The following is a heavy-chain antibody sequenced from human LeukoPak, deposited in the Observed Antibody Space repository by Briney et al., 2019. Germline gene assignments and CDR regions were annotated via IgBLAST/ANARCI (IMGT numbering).Heavy chain of an antibody. Sequence: ASVKVSRKASGYTFTSFDINWVRQAPGQGLEWMGWMNPTSSNTGYVQKFQGRVTMTTNTSISTAYMELNSLRSEDTAVYYCARGRGGWYFDPWGQGTLVTVSS. CDR2: MNPTSSNT. V-gene: IGHV1-8*01. CDR3: ARGRGGWYFDP. CDR1: GYTFTSFD. D-gene: IGHD6-19*01. J-gene: IGHJ5*02.